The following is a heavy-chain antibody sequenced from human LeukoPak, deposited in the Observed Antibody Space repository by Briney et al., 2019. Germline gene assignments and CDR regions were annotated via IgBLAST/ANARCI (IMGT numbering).Heavy chain of an antibody. Sequence: GGSLRLSCAASGFTFSSYSMNWVRQAPGKGLEWVSSISSSSSYIYYADSVKGRFTISRDNAKNSLYLQMNSLRAEDTAVYYCARDPDYGGNPNDRIDYWGQGTLVTVSS. CDR2: ISSSSSYI. V-gene: IGHV3-21*01. D-gene: IGHD4-23*01. CDR1: GFTFSSYS. CDR3: ARDPDYGGNPNDRIDY. J-gene: IGHJ4*02.